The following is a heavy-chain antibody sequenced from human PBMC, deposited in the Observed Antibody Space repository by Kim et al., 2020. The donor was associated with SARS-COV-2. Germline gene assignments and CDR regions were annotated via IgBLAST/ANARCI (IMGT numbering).Heavy chain of an antibody. J-gene: IGHJ6*02. Sequence: SVKVSCKASGGTFSSYAISWVRQAPGQGLEWMGGIIPIFGTANYAQKFQGRVTITADESTSTAYMELSSLRSEDTAVYYCARGVGVRGVIIRDYYYGMDVWGQGTTVTVSS. CDR3: ARGVGVRGVIIRDYYYGMDV. CDR1: GGTFSSYA. D-gene: IGHD3-10*01. V-gene: IGHV1-69*13. CDR2: IIPIFGTA.